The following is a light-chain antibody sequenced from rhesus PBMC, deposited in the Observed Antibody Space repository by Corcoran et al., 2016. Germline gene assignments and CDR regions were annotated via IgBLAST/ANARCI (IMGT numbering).Light chain of an antibody. CDR1: QSFSSS. J-gene: IGKJ4*01. V-gene: IGKV1-46*01. CDR2: NAS. Sequence: DIQMTQSPSSLSASVGDTVTITCRASQSFSSSLAWYQQKPGKAPKLRKSNASSVQSGVPSRFSGSKYWTDFMLTISSLQPEDIASYYCQQYYSDPPTFGGGTKVELK. CDR3: QQYYSDPPT.